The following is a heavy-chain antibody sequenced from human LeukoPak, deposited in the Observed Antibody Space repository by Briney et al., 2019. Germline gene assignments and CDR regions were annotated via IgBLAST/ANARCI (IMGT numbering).Heavy chain of an antibody. J-gene: IGHJ6*03. CDR3: AKPHIAATDYYYYCMDV. CDR1: GFTFSSYV. CDR2: ISGSVTST. Sequence: GALRLSCAASGFTFSSYVMSWVRQAPGKGLEWVSAISGSVTSTYYADSVKGRFTISRDNSKNMLYLQMSSLRAEDTAVYYCAKPHIAATDYYYYCMDVWGKGTTVTVSS. D-gene: IGHD6-13*01. V-gene: IGHV3-23*01.